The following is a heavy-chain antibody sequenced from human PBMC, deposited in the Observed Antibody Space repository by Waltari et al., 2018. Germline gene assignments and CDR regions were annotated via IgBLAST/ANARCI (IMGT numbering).Heavy chain of an antibody. Sequence: QVQLVQSGAEVKKPGASVKVSCKASGYTFTGYYMHLVRQAPGQGLEWMGWINPNSGGTNYAQKFQGRVTVTRDTSISTAYMELSRLRSDDTAVYYCARARGITIFGVVNLGMDVWGQGTTVTVSS. V-gene: IGHV1-2*02. CDR1: GYTFTGYY. CDR2: INPNSGGT. J-gene: IGHJ6*02. D-gene: IGHD3-3*01. CDR3: ARARGITIFGVVNLGMDV.